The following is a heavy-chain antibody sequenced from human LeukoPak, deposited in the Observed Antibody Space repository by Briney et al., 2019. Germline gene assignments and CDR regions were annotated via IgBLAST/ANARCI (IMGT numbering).Heavy chain of an antibody. J-gene: IGHJ6*02. CDR3: ARDVVAATQTFSYGMDV. CDR2: VWYDGSNK. D-gene: IGHD2-15*01. CDR1: GFTFSSFG. V-gene: IGHV3-33*01. Sequence: GGSLRLSCAASGFTFSSFGIHWVRKAPGKGLEWVAIVWYDGSNKYYADSVKGRFTISRDNSKNTLYLQMNSLRAEDTAAYYCARDVVAATQTFSYGMDVWGQGTTVTVSS.